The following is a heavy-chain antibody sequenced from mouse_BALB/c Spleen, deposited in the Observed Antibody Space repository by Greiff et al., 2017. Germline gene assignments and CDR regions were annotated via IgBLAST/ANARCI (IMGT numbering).Heavy chain of an antibody. CDR2: IYWDDDK. J-gene: IGHJ2*01. Sequence: ESGPGILQPSQTLSLTCSFSGFSLSTSGMGVSWIRQPSGKGLEWLAHIYWDDDKRYNPSLKSRLTISKDTSRNQVFLKITSVDTADTATYYCARSTLPFDYWGQGTTLTVSS. V-gene: IGHV8-12*01. CDR1: GFSLSTSGMG. CDR3: ARSTLPFDY.